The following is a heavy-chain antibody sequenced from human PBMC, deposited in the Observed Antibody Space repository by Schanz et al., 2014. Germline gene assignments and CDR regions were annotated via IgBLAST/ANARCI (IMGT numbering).Heavy chain of an antibody. CDR2: IQYDGRDE. J-gene: IGHJ6*02. Sequence: QVHLVESGGGVVQPGGSLRLSCAASGFTFSHYGVHWVRQAPGKGLEWVAFIQYDGRDELYADSVEGRFTVSRDNSKSTLSLQMNSLRVEDSAVYYCVKDIEVTTGTSYFYYAFDVWGQGTTVTVSS. CDR3: VKDIEVTTGTSYFYYAFDV. V-gene: IGHV3-30*02. CDR1: GFTFSHYG. D-gene: IGHD4-17*01.